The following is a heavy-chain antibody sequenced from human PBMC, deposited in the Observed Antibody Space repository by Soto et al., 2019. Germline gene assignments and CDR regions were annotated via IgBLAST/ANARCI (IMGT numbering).Heavy chain of an antibody. D-gene: IGHD6-6*01. CDR1: GYTFSRHW. V-gene: IGHV3-74*01. CDR3: ARPRSMSSSGFDI. J-gene: IGHJ3*02. Sequence: EVQLVESGGGLVQPGGSLRLSCEASGYTFSRHWIHWVRQAPGQGLVGVSRISPDGTITDYADSVRGRFTISRDNAKNTLYLQMESLRADDTAVYYCARPRSMSSSGFDIWGQGTMVTVSS. CDR2: ISPDGTIT.